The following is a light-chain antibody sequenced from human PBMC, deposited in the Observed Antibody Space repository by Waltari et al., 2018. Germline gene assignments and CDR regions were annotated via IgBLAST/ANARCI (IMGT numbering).Light chain of an antibody. Sequence: EIVLTQSPATLSLSPGERATLSCRASQSVSRTLAWYQQKPGQAPRLLIYDASTRATGIPDSFSGSGSGTDFSLTISRLEPEDFAVYYCQKYGTLPATFGQGTKVEIK. CDR3: QKYGTLPAT. CDR1: QSVSRT. J-gene: IGKJ1*01. CDR2: DAS. V-gene: IGKV3-20*01.